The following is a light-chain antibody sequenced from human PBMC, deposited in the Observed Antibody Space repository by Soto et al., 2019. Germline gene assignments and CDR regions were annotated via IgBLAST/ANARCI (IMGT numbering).Light chain of an antibody. CDR1: SSNIGSNT. J-gene: IGLJ1*01. V-gene: IGLV1-44*01. Sequence: QSVLTQPPSASGTPGQRVTISCSGSSSNIGSNTVNWYQQLPGTAPKLLIYSNNQRPSGVPDRFSGSKSGNTASLTVSGLQAADEADYFCKSYAGSNTYVFGSGTKVTVL. CDR3: KSYAGSNTYV. CDR2: SNN.